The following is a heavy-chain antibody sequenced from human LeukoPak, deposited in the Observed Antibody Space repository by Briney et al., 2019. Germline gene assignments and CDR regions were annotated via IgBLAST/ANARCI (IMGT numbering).Heavy chain of an antibody. CDR1: GYIFTSYF. Sequence: ASVKVSCKASGYIFTSYFMHWVRQAPGQGLEWMGLINPSGGSTRYAQKFQGRVTMTRNTSISTAYMELSSLRSEDTAVYYCARGYYDILTGYYTHAFDIWGQGTMVTVSS. J-gene: IGHJ3*02. CDR2: INPSGGST. CDR3: ARGYYDILTGYYTHAFDI. V-gene: IGHV1-46*01. D-gene: IGHD3-9*01.